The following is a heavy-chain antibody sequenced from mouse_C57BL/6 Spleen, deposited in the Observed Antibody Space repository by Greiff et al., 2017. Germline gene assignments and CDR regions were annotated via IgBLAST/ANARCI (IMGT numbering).Heavy chain of an antibody. V-gene: IGHV2-2*01. Sequence: QVQLQQSGPGLVQPSQSLSISCTVSGFSLTSYGVHWVRQSPGKGLEWLGVIWSGGSTDNKAAFISRLSISKDNSKSQVFFKMNSLPADDTAIYYCARRPNYVPPYAMDYWGQGTSVTVSS. CDR1: GFSLTSYG. CDR3: ARRPNYVPPYAMDY. D-gene: IGHD2-1*01. J-gene: IGHJ4*01. CDR2: IWSGGST.